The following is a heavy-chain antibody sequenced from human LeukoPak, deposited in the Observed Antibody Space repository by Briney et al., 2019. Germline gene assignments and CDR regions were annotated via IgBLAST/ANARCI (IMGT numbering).Heavy chain of an antibody. Sequence: SETLSLTCAVYGGSFSGYYWSWIRQPPGKGLEWIGEINHSGGTNYNPSLKSRVTISVDTSKNQFSLKLSSVTAADTAVYYCASVEYSSSSFDYWGQGTLVTVSS. D-gene: IGHD6-6*01. CDR1: GGSFSGYY. V-gene: IGHV4-34*01. CDR3: ASVEYSSSSFDY. J-gene: IGHJ4*02. CDR2: INHSGGT.